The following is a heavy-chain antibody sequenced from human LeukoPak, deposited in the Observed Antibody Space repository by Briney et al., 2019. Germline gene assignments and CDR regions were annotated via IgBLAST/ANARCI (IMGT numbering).Heavy chain of an antibody. CDR1: GGYISSSNYY. V-gene: IGHV4-39*07. CDR2: IFYSGST. Sequence: SETLSLTCTVSGGYISSSNYYWVWIRQPPGKGLEWVASIFYSGSTYFNPSLKSRVTILVDTSKNQFSLKLSSVTAADTAVYYCARYSSGCYYFDYWGQGTLVTVSS. J-gene: IGHJ4*02. CDR3: ARYSSGCYYFDY. D-gene: IGHD6-19*01.